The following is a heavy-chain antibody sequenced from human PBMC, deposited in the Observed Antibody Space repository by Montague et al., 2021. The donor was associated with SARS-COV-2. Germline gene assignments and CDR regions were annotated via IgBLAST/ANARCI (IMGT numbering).Heavy chain of an antibody. CDR3: ARGLWFGVLLSFYSYYDMDV. CDR2: TYYRSKWYN. V-gene: IGHV6-1*01. CDR1: GDSVSSNSAA. J-gene: IGHJ6*02. D-gene: IGHD3-10*01. Sequence: CAISGDSVSSNSAAWNWIRQSPSRGLEWLGRTYYRSKWYNDYAVSVKSRITINPDTSKNQFSLQLNSVTPEDTAVYYCARGLWFGVLLSFYSYYDMDVWGQGTTVTVSS.